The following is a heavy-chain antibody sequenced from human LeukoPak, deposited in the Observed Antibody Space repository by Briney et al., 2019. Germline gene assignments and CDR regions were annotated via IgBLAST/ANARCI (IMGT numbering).Heavy chain of an antibody. V-gene: IGHV3-53*05. D-gene: IGHD3-3*01. CDR2: IHSGGST. CDR3: AKDSYYDFWSGYSTPYYYYYYMDV. CDR1: GFTVSNNY. J-gene: IGHJ6*03. Sequence: GGSLRLSCAASGFTVSNNYMSWVRQAPGKGLEWVSVIHSGGSTYYADSVKGRFTISRDNSKNTLYLQMNSLRAEDTAVYYCAKDSYYDFWSGYSTPYYYYYYMDVWGKGTTVTVSS.